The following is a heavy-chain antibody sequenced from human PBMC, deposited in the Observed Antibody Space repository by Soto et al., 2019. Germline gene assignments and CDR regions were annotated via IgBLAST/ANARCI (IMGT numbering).Heavy chain of an antibody. J-gene: IGHJ5*02. D-gene: IGHD3-22*01. CDR2: IHYSGST. Sequence: PSETLSLTCTVSGGSISSGSYYWSWIRQPPGKGLEWIAYIHYSGSTNYSPSLKSRVTISVDTSKNQFSLKLSSVTAADTAVYYCARKMPTMIVVVIQNWFDPWGQGTLVTVSS. CDR3: ARKMPTMIVVVIQNWFDP. CDR1: GGSISSGSYY. V-gene: IGHV4-61*01.